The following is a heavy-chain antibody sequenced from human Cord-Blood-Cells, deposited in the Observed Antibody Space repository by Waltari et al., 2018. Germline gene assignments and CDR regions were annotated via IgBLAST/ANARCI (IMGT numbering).Heavy chain of an antibody. CDR2: ISYDGSNK. D-gene: IGHD5-18*01. V-gene: IGHV3-30-3*01. J-gene: IGHJ4*02. Sequence: QVQLVESGGGVVQPGRSLRLSCAASGFTFSSYAIHWVRQAPGKGLEWVAVISYDGSNKYYADSVKGRFTISRDNSKNTLYLQMNSLRAEDTAVYYCAVQLWLNGFDYWGQGTLVTVSS. CDR1: GFTFSSYA. CDR3: AVQLWLNGFDY.